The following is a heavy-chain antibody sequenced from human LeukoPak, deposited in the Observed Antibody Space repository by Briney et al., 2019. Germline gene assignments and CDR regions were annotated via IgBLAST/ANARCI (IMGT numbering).Heavy chain of an antibody. V-gene: IGHV3-20*04. D-gene: IGHD4-11*01. CDR3: AKEFFSNYEVRTVHFDY. Sequence: GGSLRLSCAASGFTFDDYEMSWVRQAPGKGLEWVSGINWNGGSTGYADSVKGRFTISRDNSKNTLYLQMNSLRAEDTAVYYCAKEFFSNYEVRTVHFDYWGQGTLVTVSS. J-gene: IGHJ4*02. CDR2: INWNGGST. CDR1: GFTFDDYE.